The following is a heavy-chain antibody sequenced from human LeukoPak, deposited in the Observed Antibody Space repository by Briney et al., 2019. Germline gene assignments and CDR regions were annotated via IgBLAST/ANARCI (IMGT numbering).Heavy chain of an antibody. CDR1: GGSISSYY. D-gene: IGHD3-22*01. Sequence: SETLSLTCTVSGGSISSYYWSWIRQPPGKGLEWIGYIYYSGSTNYNPSLTSRVTISVDTSKNQFSLKLSSVTAADTAVYYCARIDSSGYPIYWYFDLWGRGTRVTVSS. CDR2: IYYSGST. J-gene: IGHJ2*01. V-gene: IGHV4-59*01. CDR3: ARIDSSGYPIYWYFDL.